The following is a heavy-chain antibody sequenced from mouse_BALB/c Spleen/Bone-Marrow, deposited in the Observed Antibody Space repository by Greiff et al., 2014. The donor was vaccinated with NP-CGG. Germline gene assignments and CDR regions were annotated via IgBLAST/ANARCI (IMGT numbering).Heavy chain of an antibody. D-gene: IGHD3-3*01. V-gene: IGHV5-6*01. CDR1: ELTYSSYG. CDR3: GRGDGSIDY. Sequence: EVQLVESGGDLVKPGGSLKLSCEASELTYSSYGMSWVRQTPDKRLEWVATISGGDAYTYYPDSVKGRFTISRDSAKNILYLQMSSLKSEDTAMYYCGRGDGSIDYWGQGTSVTVSS. CDR2: ISGGDAYT. J-gene: IGHJ4*01.